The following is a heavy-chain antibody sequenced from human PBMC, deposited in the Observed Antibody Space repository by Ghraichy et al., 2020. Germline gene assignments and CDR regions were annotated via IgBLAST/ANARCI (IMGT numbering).Heavy chain of an antibody. CDR1: GFTFSSYA. D-gene: IGHD1-26*01. V-gene: IGHV3-30*04. J-gene: IGHJ4*02. CDR2: ISYDGSNK. Sequence: GSLRLSCAASGFTFSSYAMHWVRQAPGKGLEWVAVISYDGSNKYYADSVKGRFTISRDNSKNTLYLQMNSLRAEDTAVYYCARVVGATTGNFDYWGQGTLVTVSS. CDR3: ARVVGATTGNFDY.